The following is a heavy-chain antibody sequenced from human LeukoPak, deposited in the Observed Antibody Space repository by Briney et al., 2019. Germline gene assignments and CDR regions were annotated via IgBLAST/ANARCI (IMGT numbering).Heavy chain of an antibody. CDR2: IYYSGST. CDR1: GGSISSGGYY. D-gene: IGHD6-6*01. J-gene: IGHJ4*02. Sequence: SETLSLTCTVSGGSISSGGYYWSWIRQHPGKGLEWIGYIYYSGSTYYNPSLKSRVTISVDTSKNRFSLKLSSVTAADTAVYYCASSSGGSSSSDFDYWGQGTLVTVSS. V-gene: IGHV4-31*03. CDR3: ASSSGGSSSSDFDY.